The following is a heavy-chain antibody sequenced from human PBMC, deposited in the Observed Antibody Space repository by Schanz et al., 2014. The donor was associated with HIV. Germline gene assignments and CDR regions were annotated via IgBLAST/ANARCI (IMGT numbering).Heavy chain of an antibody. D-gene: IGHD6-6*01. CDR2: IRGSGGST. CDR1: RFNFTTYG. V-gene: IGHV3-23*04. Sequence: EVQLVESGGGAIQPGRSLRLSCAASRFNFTTYGMHWVRQAPGKGLEWVASIRGSGGSTYYTDSVKGRFTISRDNSKSTLYLQLSSLRADDTAIYYCAKGGSSSVLAYYYYGMDVWGRGTTVTVSS. J-gene: IGHJ6*02. CDR3: AKGGSSSVLAYYYYGMDV.